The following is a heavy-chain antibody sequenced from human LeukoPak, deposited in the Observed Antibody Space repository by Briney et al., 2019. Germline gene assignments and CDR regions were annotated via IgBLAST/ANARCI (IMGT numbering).Heavy chain of an antibody. J-gene: IGHJ4*02. D-gene: IGHD2-8*02. V-gene: IGHV3-23*01. CDR1: GFTFSSFA. CDR2: FDGNGPNT. CDR3: AKPRTTGLGWAQFDY. Sequence: GGSLRLSCAASGFTFSSFAMTWVHQAPGKGLEWVSGFDGNGPNTYYADSVKGRWTISRDNSRNTLYLEVNSLRPEDTAIYYCAKPRTTGLGWAQFDYWGQGSLVTVSS.